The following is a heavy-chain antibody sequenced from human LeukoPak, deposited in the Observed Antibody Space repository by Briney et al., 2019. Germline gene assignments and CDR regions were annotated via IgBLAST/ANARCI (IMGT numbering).Heavy chain of an antibody. V-gene: IGHV4-59*01. CDR3: ARSLDWADRGTSSWFDP. J-gene: IGHJ5*02. CDR2: IYYSGST. D-gene: IGHD3-9*01. CDR1: GGSISSYY. Sequence: PSETLSLTCTVSGGSISSYYWSWIRQPPGKGLEWIAFIYYSGSTNYNPSLKSRVTISVDTSKNQFSLKLRSVTAADTAVYYCARSLDWADRGTSSWFDPWGQGTLVTVSS.